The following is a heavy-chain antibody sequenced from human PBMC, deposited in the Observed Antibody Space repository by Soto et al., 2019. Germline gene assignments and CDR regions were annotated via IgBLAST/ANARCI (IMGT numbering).Heavy chain of an antibody. D-gene: IGHD6-19*01. J-gene: IGHJ4*02. Sequence: ASVKVSCKVSGYTLTELSMHWVRQAPGKGLEWMGIINPNSGTTNYAQRFQGRVTMTRDTSTSTVYMDLSSLRSEDTAVYYCARDRDWDSSGWYLDYWGQGTLVTVSS. CDR1: GYTLTELS. V-gene: IGHV1-46*03. CDR3: ARDRDWDSSGWYLDY. CDR2: INPNSGTT.